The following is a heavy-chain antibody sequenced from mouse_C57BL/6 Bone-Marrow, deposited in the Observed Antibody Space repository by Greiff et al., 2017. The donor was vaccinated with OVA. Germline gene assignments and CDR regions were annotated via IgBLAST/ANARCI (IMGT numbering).Heavy chain of an antibody. CDR3: AKFPPYYGSSYGYFDV. D-gene: IGHD1-1*01. CDR2: IWRGGST. CDR1: GFSLTSYG. V-gene: IGHV2-5*01. J-gene: IGHJ1*03. Sequence: VQGVESGPGLVQPSQSLSITCTVSGFSLTSYGVHWVRQSPGKGLEWLGVIWRGGSTDYNAAFMSRLSITKDNSKSQVFFKMNSLQADDTAIYYCAKFPPYYGSSYGYFDVWGTGTTVTVSS.